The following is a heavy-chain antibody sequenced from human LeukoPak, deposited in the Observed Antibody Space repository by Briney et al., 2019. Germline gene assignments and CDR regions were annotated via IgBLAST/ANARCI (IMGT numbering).Heavy chain of an antibody. D-gene: IGHD3-10*01. J-gene: IGHJ6*02. V-gene: IGHV3-48*01. CDR2: ISSSSSTI. CDR1: GFTFSSYS. CDR3: ARDRGNSDYYYYGMDV. Sequence: GGPLRLSCAASGFTFSSYSMNWVRQAPGKGLEWVSYISSSSSTIYYADSVKGRFTISRDNAKNSLYLQMNSLRAEDTAVYYCARDRGNSDYYYYGMDVWGQGTTVTVSS.